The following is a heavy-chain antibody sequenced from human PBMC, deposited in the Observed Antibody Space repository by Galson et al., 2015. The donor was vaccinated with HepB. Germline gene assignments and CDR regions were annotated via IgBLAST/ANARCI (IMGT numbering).Heavy chain of an antibody. CDR1: GFTFSSYW. CDR2: IKQDGSEK. D-gene: IGHD3-22*01. J-gene: IGHJ3*02. Sequence: SLRLSCAASGFTFSSYWMSWVRQAPGKGLEWVPNIKQDGSEKYYVDSVKGRFTISRDNAKNSLYLQMNSLRAEDTAVYYCARDPSYYYDSSGYDAFDIWGQGTMVTVSS. CDR3: ARDPSYYYDSSGYDAFDI. V-gene: IGHV3-7*03.